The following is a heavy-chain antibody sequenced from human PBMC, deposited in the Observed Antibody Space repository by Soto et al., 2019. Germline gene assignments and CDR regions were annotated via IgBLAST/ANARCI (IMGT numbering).Heavy chain of an antibody. CDR1: GYSFMNYA. CDR3: ARVPRYSSDIVEVPAVMYEAWFDP. D-gene: IGHD2-2*01. CDR2: IHAGDGKT. Sequence: QVQLVQSVAEVKKPGASVKISCKSSGYSFMNYAMHWVRQARGQGLEWMGWIHAGDGKTKYAQRLQGRVTITRDTSASTVYMELSSLRSEDTAVYYCARVPRYSSDIVEVPAVMYEAWFDPWGQGTPVPVSS. V-gene: IGHV1-3*01. J-gene: IGHJ5*02.